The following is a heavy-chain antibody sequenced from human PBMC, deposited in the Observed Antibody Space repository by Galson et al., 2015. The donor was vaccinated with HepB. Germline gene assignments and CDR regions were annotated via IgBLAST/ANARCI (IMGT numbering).Heavy chain of an antibody. J-gene: IGHJ4*02. D-gene: IGHD6-13*01. CDR1: GGTFSSYA. CDR2: IIPIFGTA. V-gene: IGHV1-69*13. CDR3: AIDGLRGYSSSWTYFDY. Sequence: SVKVSCKASGGTFSSYAISWVRQAPGQGLEWMGGIIPIFGTANYAQKFQGRVTITADESTSTAYMELSSLRSEDTAVYYCAIDGLRGYSSSWTYFDYWGQGTLVTVSS.